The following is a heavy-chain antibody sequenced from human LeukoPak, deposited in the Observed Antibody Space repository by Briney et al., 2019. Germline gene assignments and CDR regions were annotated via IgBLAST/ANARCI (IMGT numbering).Heavy chain of an antibody. CDR1: GGSISSSSYY. Sequence: SETLSLTCTVSGGSISSSSYYWGWIRQPPGKGLEWIGSIYYSGSTYYNPPLKSRVTISVDTSKNQFSLKLSSVTAADTAVYYCARLYSSGTIDYWGQGTLVTVSS. CDR2: IYYSGST. J-gene: IGHJ4*02. CDR3: ARLYSSGTIDY. V-gene: IGHV4-39*01. D-gene: IGHD6-19*01.